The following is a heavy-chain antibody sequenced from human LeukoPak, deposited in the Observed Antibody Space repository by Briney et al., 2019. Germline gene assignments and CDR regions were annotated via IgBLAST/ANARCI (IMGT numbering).Heavy chain of an antibody. CDR1: GYTFTSYY. Sequence: ASVKVSCKASGYTFTSYYMHWVRQAPGQGLEWMGIVNPSGGSTSYAQKFQGRVTMTRDTSTSTVYMELSSLRSEDTAVYYCIAAAGTSDDYWGQGTLVTVSS. J-gene: IGHJ4*02. CDR2: VNPSGGST. CDR3: IAAAGTSDDY. V-gene: IGHV1-46*01. D-gene: IGHD6-13*01.